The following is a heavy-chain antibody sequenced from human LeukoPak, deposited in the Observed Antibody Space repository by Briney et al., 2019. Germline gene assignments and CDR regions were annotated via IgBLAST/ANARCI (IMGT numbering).Heavy chain of an antibody. CDR3: ARGDYGDYRWYVDP. CDR1: GYTFTSYY. D-gene: IGHD4-17*01. CDR2: INPSRGST. Sequence: ASVKVSCKASGYTFTSYYMHWVRQAPGQGLEWMAIINPSRGSTSYAQKFQGRVTVTRDVSTSTVYFELSSLRSEDTAVYYCARGDYGDYRWYVDPWGQGTLVTVSS. V-gene: IGHV1-46*01. J-gene: IGHJ5*02.